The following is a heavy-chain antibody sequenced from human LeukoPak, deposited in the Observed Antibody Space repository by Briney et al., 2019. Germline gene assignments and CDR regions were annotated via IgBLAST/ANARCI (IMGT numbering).Heavy chain of an antibody. J-gene: IGHJ4*02. V-gene: IGHV3-9*01. CDR2: ISWNSGSI. CDR3: ARGIVGATAGY. Sequence: PGRSLRLSCAASGFTFDDYAMHWVRQAPGKGLEWVSGISWNSGSIGYADSVKGRFTISRDNAKNSLYLQMNSLRAEDTALYYCARGIVGATAGYWGQGTLVTVSS. CDR1: GFTFDDYA. D-gene: IGHD1-26*01.